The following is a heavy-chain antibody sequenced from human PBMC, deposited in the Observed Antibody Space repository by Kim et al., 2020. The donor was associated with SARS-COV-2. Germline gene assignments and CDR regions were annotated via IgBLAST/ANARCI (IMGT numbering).Heavy chain of an antibody. D-gene: IGHD3-10*01. J-gene: IGHJ4*02. V-gene: IGHV4-31*03. CDR1: GGSISSGGYY. CDR3: ASEFRPRGRNDYGSGSYSYFDS. CDR2: ICYSGST. Sequence: SETLSLTCTVSGGSISSGGYYWSCLRQHTGQGLVWIGYICYSGSTYYNPSLQSRVTISVDTPKNQFSLKLSSVTAADTAGYDCASEFRPRGRNDYGSGSYSYFDSWGQGALVTVSS.